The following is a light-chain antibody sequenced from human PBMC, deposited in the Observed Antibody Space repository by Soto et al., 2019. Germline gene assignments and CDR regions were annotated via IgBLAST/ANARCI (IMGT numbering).Light chain of an antibody. CDR3: ATWDNTLSVEV. CDR1: NSNIGRNY. J-gene: IGLJ3*02. V-gene: IGLV1-51*01. CDR2: GNN. Sequence: QSVLTQPPSVSAAPGQKVTISCFGSNSNIGRNYVSWYQQLPGTAPKLLIYGNNNRHSGITDRISGSKSDTSATLGITGLQPGDEADYYCATWDNTLSVEVFGGGTKLTVL.